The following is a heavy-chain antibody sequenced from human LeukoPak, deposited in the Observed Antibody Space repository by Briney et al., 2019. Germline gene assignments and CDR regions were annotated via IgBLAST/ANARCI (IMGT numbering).Heavy chain of an antibody. D-gene: IGHD2-2*01. J-gene: IGHJ4*02. Sequence: GGSQRLSCAASGFTFSNYEINWVRQAPGKGLEWVSYISRSGTTIFYADSVKGRFTISRDNAKNSLYLQMNSLRAEDTAVYFCARDRCITTNCTIFDYWGQGTLVTVSS. CDR2: ISRSGTTI. CDR1: GFTFSNYE. CDR3: ARDRCITTNCTIFDY. V-gene: IGHV3-48*03.